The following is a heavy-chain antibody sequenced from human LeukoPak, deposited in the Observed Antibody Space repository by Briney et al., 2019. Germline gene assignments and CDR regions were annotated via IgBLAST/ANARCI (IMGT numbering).Heavy chain of an antibody. J-gene: IGHJ6*03. CDR3: ARQRADYYYYYMDV. Sequence: SETLSLTCTVSGGSISSSSYYWGWIRQPPGKGLEWIGSIYFSGSTFYKSSLESRLNMSVDMSKNQFSLKVRSVTAADTAVYYCARQRADYYYYYMDVWGKGTTVTVSS. V-gene: IGHV4-39*01. CDR1: GGSISSSSYY. CDR2: IYFSGST.